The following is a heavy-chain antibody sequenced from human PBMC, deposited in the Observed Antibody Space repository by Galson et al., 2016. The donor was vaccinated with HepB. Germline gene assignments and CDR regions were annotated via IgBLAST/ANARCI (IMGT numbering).Heavy chain of an antibody. D-gene: IGHD6-19*01. J-gene: IGHJ6*02. CDR2: IHYTGST. CDR1: GGSVTGGNYY. V-gene: IGHV4-61*01. CDR3: ARRGSVAPSYYAMGV. Sequence: SETLSLTCTVSGGSVTGGNYYWTWIRQPPGKGLEWIGWIHYTGSTNYHPSLKSRVTISVDTSKNQFSLKGNSVTAADTAVYYCARRGSVAPSYYAMGVWGQGTTVTVSS.